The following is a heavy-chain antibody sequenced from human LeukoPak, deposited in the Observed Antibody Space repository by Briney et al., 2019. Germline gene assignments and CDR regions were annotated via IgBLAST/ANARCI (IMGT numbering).Heavy chain of an antibody. D-gene: IGHD3-10*01. Sequence: SVKVSCKASVGTFINFAISWVRQAPGQGLEWMGGIIPIFGTANYAQKFQGRVTIITGESTSTPYMELSSLISEDTAVYYCARGPLFYGSGVTYFDDWGQGTLVTVSS. V-gene: IGHV1-69*05. J-gene: IGHJ4*02. CDR2: IIPIFGTA. CDR3: ARGPLFYGSGVTYFDD. CDR1: VGTFINFA.